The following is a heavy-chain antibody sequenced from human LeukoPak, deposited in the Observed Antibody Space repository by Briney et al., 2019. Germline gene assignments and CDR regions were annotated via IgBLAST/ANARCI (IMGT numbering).Heavy chain of an antibody. CDR2: ISGRSTYM. Sequence: AGGSLRLSCVASGFTFSSHSIIWIRQAPGMGLEWVSSISGRSTYMYYADSVKGRFTIPRDNAKNSLYLQMNSLRAEDTAVYYCARDFGDSYGYSYFDYWGQGTLVTVSS. D-gene: IGHD5-18*01. V-gene: IGHV3-21*01. J-gene: IGHJ4*02. CDR3: ARDFGDSYGYSYFDY. CDR1: GFTFSSHS.